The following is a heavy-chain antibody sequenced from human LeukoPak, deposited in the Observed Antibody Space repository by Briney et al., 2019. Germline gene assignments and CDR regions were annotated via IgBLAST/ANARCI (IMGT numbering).Heavy chain of an antibody. D-gene: IGHD6-13*01. J-gene: IGHJ3*02. CDR1: GFIFSSYE. CDR3: ARRYIADSFDI. V-gene: IGHV3-48*03. CDR2: ISSSGSSHI. Sequence: GGSRRLSCAASGFIFSSYEMKWVRQAPGKGLEGVSYISSSGSSHIDYADSVKGRFTISRDNAKNSLYLQMNSLRAEDTALYYCARRYIADSFDIWGQGTMVTVSS.